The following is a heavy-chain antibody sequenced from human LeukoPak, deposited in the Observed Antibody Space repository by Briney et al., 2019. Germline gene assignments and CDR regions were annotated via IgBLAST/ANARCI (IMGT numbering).Heavy chain of an antibody. CDR2: ISYDGSNK. CDR3: ARVAGVKTYYFDY. Sequence: GRSLRLSCAASGFTFSSYAMHWVRQAPGKGLEWVAVISYDGSNKYYADSVKGRFTISRDNSKNTLYLQMNSLRAEDTAVYYCARVAGVKTYYFDYWGQGTLVTVSS. V-gene: IGHV3-30*01. J-gene: IGHJ4*02. CDR1: GFTFSSYA. D-gene: IGHD2-15*01.